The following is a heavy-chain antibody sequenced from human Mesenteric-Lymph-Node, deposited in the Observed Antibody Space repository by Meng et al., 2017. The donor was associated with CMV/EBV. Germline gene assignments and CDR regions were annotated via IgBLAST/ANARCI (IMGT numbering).Heavy chain of an antibody. CDR3: ARGMYSPPRSWFDP. Sequence: GGSLRLSCAASGFTFSDYYMSWIRQAPGKGLEWVSYISSSGSTIYYADSVKGRFTISRDNAKNSLYLQMNSLRAEDTAVYYCARGMYSPPRSWFDPWGQGTLVTVSS. J-gene: IGHJ5*02. CDR1: GFTFSDYY. D-gene: IGHD6-13*01. CDR2: ISSSGSTI. V-gene: IGHV3-11*04.